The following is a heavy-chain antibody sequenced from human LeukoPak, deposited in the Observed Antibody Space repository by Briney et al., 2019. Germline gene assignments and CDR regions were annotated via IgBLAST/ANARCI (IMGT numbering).Heavy chain of an antibody. D-gene: IGHD3/OR15-3a*01. CDR1: GGSISSGGYY. CDR3: ARISSRGLGFDI. J-gene: IGHJ3*02. CDR2: IYYSGST. V-gene: IGHV4-31*03. Sequence: PSETLSLTCTVSGGSISSGGYYWSWIRQLPGNGLEWIGYIYYSGSTYCNPSLKCRVTISMDTSKNQLSLKLSSVTAADTAVYYCARISSRGLGFDIWGQGSMVTVSS.